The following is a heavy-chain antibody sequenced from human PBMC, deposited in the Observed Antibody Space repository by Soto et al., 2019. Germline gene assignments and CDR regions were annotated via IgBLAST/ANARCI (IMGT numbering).Heavy chain of an antibody. CDR1: GFTFSSHS. V-gene: IGHV3-21*01. D-gene: IGHD4-17*01. CDR2: VSSTSTYI. J-gene: IGHJ3*02. CDR3: ARDRSAGTVTLEAFES. Sequence: GGSLRLSCAASGFTFSSHSMNWVRQAPWKGLEWVSSVSSTSTYIYYADSVKGRFTISRDNAKNSLYLQMNNLRAEDTAIYYCARDRSAGTVTLEAFESWGRGTMVSV.